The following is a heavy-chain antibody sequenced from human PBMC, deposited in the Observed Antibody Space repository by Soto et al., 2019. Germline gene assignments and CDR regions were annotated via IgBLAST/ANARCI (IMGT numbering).Heavy chain of an antibody. CDR1: GGSISSSSYY. Sequence: PSETLSLTCTVSGGSISSSSYYWGWIRQPPGKGLEWIGIIYYSGSTYYNPSLKSRVTISVDTSKNQFSLKLSSVTAADTAVYYCARHGGLEWLRFPFDYWGQGTLVTSPQ. CDR3: ARHGGLEWLRFPFDY. D-gene: IGHD5-12*01. V-gene: IGHV4-39*01. CDR2: IYYSGST. J-gene: IGHJ4*02.